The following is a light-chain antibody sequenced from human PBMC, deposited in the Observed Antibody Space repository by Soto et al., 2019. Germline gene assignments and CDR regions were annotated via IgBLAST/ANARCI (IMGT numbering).Light chain of an antibody. CDR2: DAS. Sequence: DIQMTQSPSTLSASVGDRVTITCRASQSISSWLAWYQQKPGKAPKLLIYDASSLESGVPSGFSGSGYGTDFTLTISSLQPEDFATYYCQQSYSTLALTFGGGTKVDIK. CDR3: QQSYSTLALT. V-gene: IGKV1-5*01. CDR1: QSISSW. J-gene: IGKJ4*01.